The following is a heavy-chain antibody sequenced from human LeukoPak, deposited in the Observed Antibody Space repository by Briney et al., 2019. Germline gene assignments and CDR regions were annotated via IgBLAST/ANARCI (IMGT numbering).Heavy chain of an antibody. CDR2: IYTSGST. Sequence: SETLSLTCTVSGGSISNYYWSWIRQPAGKGLEWIGRIYTSGSTNYNPSLKSRVTISVDTSKNQFSLKLSSVTAADTAVYYCARLSGSLGYYYDSSGYYYFDYWGQGTLVTVSS. CDR1: GGSISNYY. CDR3: ARLSGSLGYYYDSSGYYYFDY. D-gene: IGHD3-22*01. J-gene: IGHJ4*02. V-gene: IGHV4-4*07.